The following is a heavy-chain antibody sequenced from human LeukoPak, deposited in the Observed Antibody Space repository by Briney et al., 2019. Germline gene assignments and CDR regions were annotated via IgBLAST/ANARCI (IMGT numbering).Heavy chain of an antibody. V-gene: IGHV1-3*01. Sequence: ASVKVSCKASGYTFTSYAMRWVRQAPGQRLEWMGWINAGNGNTKYSQKFQGRVTITRDTSASTAYMELSSLRSEDTAVYYCANERLRRSLRFLEWLPYYMDVWGKGTTVTVSS. CDR2: INAGNGNT. J-gene: IGHJ6*03. D-gene: IGHD3-3*01. CDR1: GYTFTSYA. CDR3: ANERLRRSLRFLEWLPYYMDV.